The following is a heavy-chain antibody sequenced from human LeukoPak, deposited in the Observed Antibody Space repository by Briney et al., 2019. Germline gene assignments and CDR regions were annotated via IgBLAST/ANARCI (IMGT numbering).Heavy chain of an antibody. CDR1: GGSISSYY. CDR2: IYYSGST. V-gene: IGHV4-59*01. CDR3: ARAVGAAAGTSPEYFQH. J-gene: IGHJ1*01. Sequence: SENLSLTCTVSGGSISSYYWSWIRQPPGKGLEWIGYIYYSGSTNYNPSLKSRVTISVDTSKNQFSLKLSSVTAADTAVYYCARAVGAAAGTSPEYFQHWGQGTLVTVSS. D-gene: IGHD6-13*01.